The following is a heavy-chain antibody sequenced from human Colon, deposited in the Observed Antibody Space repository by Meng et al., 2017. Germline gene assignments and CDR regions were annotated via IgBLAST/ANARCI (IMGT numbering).Heavy chain of an antibody. CDR3: GRDLPVPHDNGDKIDY. Sequence: GGSLRLSCAASGFTFSSKWMLWVRQAPGKGLVWVARINMDGSTTDYAESVRGRFTVSRDNARNTLYLQMNSLGVDDTAMYYCGRDLPVPHDNGDKIDYWGQGAMVTGAS. D-gene: IGHD4-17*01. CDR2: INMDGSTT. V-gene: IGHV3-74*01. CDR1: GFTFSSKW. J-gene: IGHJ4*02.